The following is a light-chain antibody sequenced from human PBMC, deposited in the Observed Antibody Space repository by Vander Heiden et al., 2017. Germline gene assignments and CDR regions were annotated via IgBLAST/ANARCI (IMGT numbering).Light chain of an antibody. J-gene: IGLJ2*01. CDR1: SYNSGRNE. V-gene: IGLV1-51*01. CDR3: GTWDTSLSVVV. CDR2: DNN. Sequence: QAVLTQPPAVSAAPGQKVTMPGSGSSYNSGRNEVSWYQQLPGTAPKLLIYDNNKRPSGIPDRFSGSKSGTSATLGITGVQTGDEADYYCGTWDTSLSVVVFGGGTKLTVL.